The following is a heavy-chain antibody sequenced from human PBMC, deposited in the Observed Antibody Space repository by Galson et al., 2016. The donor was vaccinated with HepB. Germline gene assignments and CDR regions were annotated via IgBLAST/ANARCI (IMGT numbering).Heavy chain of an antibody. CDR3: ARGWGGGFYFDY. J-gene: IGHJ4*02. Sequence: SLRLSCAASEFTFNNCPLHWVRQAPGKGLEWVAVLSHDGVTKFYAVSVKARFTISRDNSKTTLYLQMNGLRVEDTAVYYCARGWGGGFYFDYWGQGTLVTVSS. V-gene: IGHV3-30-3*01. D-gene: IGHD3-10*01. CDR2: LSHDGVTK. CDR1: EFTFNNCP.